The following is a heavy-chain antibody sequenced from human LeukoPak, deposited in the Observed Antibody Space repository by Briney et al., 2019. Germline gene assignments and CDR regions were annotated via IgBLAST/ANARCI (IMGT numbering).Heavy chain of an antibody. Sequence: GGSLRLSCAASGFTFSSYGMHWVRQAPGKGLEWVAIIWYDGSNKYYVDSVRGRFTISRDNSRNTLYLQMNSLRAEDTAVYYCARDRGTNGINDRGYFDYWGQGTLVTVSS. D-gene: IGHD1-1*01. CDR3: ARDRGTNGINDRGYFDY. CDR2: IWYDGSNK. CDR1: GFTFSSYG. J-gene: IGHJ4*02. V-gene: IGHV3-33*01.